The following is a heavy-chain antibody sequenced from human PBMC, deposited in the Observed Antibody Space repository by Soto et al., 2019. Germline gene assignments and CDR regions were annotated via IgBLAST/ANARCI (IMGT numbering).Heavy chain of an antibody. CDR2: SYYRSKWYS. V-gene: IGHV6-1*01. CDR1: GDSVSSNSAA. Sequence: SQTLSLTCAISGDSVSSNSAAWSWIRQPPSRGLEWLGRSYYRSKWYSDYAVSVKSRITINPDTSKNQFSLQLNSVTPEDTAVYYCARIGRALWYFDYWGQGTLVTVSS. CDR3: ARIGRALWYFDY. J-gene: IGHJ4*02. D-gene: IGHD2-21*01.